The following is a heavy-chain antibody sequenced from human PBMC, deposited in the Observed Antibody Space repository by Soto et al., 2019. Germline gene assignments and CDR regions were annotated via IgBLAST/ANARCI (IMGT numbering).Heavy chain of an antibody. J-gene: IGHJ4*02. Sequence: VQLLESGGGLEQPGGSLRLSCAASGFTFRDYAMSWVRQAPGKGLEWVTTITGSSSSLYYSDSVKGRFAISRDNSKNTLYLQMDSLTAEDTAVYYCAKGGAVYGLLTHDYWGQGTLVTVSS. D-gene: IGHD3-9*01. CDR3: AKGGAVYGLLTHDY. V-gene: IGHV3-23*01. CDR2: ITGSSSSL. CDR1: GFTFRDYA.